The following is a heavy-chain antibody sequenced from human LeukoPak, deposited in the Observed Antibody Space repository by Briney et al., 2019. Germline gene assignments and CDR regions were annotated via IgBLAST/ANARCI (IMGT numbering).Heavy chain of an antibody. J-gene: IGHJ6*03. CDR1: GYTFTGYY. CDR2: INPNSGGT. V-gene: IGHV1-2*02. Sequence: GASVKVSCKASGYTFTGYYMHWVRQAPGQGLEWMGWINPNSGGTNYAQKFQGRVTMTRDTSISTAYMGLSRLRSDDTAVYYCARAATGRGWNHHYYYYYYMDVWGKGTTVTVSS. D-gene: IGHD1-14*01. CDR3: ARAATGRGWNHHYYYYYYMDV.